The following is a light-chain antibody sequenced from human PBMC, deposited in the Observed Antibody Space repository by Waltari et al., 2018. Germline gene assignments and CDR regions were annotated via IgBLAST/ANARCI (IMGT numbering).Light chain of an antibody. CDR2: EVY. Sequence: HSALTQPASVSGSLGQSITISCTGTISAVGNYDLVSWYQQHPGRAPKLMIHEVYKRPSGISSRFSASKSGATASLTISGLRAEDEADYYCCSYGGPSTPYVFGTGTKVTVL. V-gene: IGLV2-23*02. J-gene: IGLJ1*01. CDR1: ISAVGNYDL. CDR3: CSYGGPSTPYV.